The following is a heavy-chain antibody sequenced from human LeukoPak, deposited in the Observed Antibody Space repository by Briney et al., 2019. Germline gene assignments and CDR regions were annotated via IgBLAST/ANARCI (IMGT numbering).Heavy chain of an antibody. D-gene: IGHD5-12*01. CDR1: GYNFTDHH. CDR3: ASRYEAGPI. CDR2: IPHSGHDT. J-gene: IGHJ4*02. V-gene: IGHV1-2*02. Sequence: GASVKVSCKASGYNFTDHHIYWVRQAPGRGVERNRNIPHSGHDTYYTQRVRDRATMYTETSITTAYMTLARLTSKDTAVYYCASRYEAGPIWGQGTRVTVS.